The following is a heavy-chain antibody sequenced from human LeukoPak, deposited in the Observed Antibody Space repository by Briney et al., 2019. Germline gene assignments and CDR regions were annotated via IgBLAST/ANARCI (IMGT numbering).Heavy chain of an antibody. V-gene: IGHV3-23*01. CDR3: ARGGLYYYDSSGYPYYFDY. CDR2: ISGSGGST. D-gene: IGHD3-22*01. J-gene: IGHJ4*02. Sequence: PGGSLRLSCAASGFTFSSYGMSWVRQAPGKGLEWVSAISGSGGSTYYADSVKGRFTISRDNSKNTLYLQMNSLRAEDTAVYYCARGGLYYYDSSGYPYYFDYWGQGTLVTVSS. CDR1: GFTFSSYG.